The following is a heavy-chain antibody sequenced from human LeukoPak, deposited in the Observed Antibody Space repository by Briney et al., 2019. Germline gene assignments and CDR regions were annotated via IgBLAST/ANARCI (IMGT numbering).Heavy chain of an antibody. D-gene: IGHD1-1*01. V-gene: IGHV1-69*06. J-gene: IGHJ4*02. CDR3: ARTLSYNWGHFDL. CDR2: IIPVFGST. CDR1: GGTFPNYA. Sequence: SVKVSCKASGGTFPNYAITWVRQAPGQGLEWMGRIIPVFGSTNYAQKFQGRLTITADKSTSTASMELTSLRVEDTAVYYCARTLSYNWGHFDLWGQGTLVTVSS.